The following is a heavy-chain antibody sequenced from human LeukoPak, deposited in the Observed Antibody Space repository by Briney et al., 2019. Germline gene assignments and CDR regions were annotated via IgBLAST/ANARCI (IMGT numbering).Heavy chain of an antibody. CDR2: IYYSGNT. Sequence: PSETLSLTCTVSGGSISSYYWGWIRQPPGKGLEWIGSIYYSGNTYYNASLKSQVSISIDTSKNQFSLRLTSGTAADTAVYYCARQTGSGLFILPGGQGTLVTVSS. CDR3: ARQTGSGLFILP. CDR1: GGSISSYY. D-gene: IGHD3/OR15-3a*01. V-gene: IGHV4-39*01. J-gene: IGHJ4*02.